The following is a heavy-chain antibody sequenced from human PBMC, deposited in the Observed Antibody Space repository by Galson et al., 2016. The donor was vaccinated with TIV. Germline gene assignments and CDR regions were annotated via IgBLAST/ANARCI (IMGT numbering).Heavy chain of an antibody. CDR2: IYYPGTT. V-gene: IGHV4-61*01. J-gene: IGHJ4*02. Sequence: SETLSLTCAVSGYSIRSGRYYWTWIRQPPGQGLESVGYIYYPGTTKYSPSLKSRVTISLDTSKNQVSLKLTSVTAADTAVYYCVRVMAVTGNFFDYWGQGTLVTVSS. CDR3: VRVMAVTGNFFDY. CDR1: GYSIRSGRYY. D-gene: IGHD6-19*01.